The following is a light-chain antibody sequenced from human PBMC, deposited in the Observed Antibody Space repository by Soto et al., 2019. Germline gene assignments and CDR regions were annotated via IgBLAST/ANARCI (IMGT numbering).Light chain of an antibody. V-gene: IGKV3-20*01. CDR3: QQYGNSHQMYT. J-gene: IGKJ2*01. CDR2: GAS. Sequence: EIELTQSPGTLALSPGERATLSCRASQSVSSSYLAWYQQKPGQAPRLLMYGASSRATGIPDRFSGSGSGTDFTLTISRLAPEDFAVYYCQQYGNSHQMYTFGHGTQLEIK. CDR1: QSVSSSY.